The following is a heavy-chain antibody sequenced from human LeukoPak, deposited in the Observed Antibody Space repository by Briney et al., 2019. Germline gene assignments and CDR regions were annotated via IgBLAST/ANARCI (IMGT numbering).Heavy chain of an antibody. J-gene: IGHJ5*02. Sequence: ASVKVSCKSSGYTFSNYAKNWVRQAPGQGLEWMGWIHPSTGNPTYAQGFTGRFVFSLDTSVSTAYLQITSLKAEDTAVYYCARDPPYNDFWSDYTIFDPWGQGTLVTVSS. CDR2: IHPSTGNP. D-gene: IGHD3-3*01. CDR1: GYTFSNYA. V-gene: IGHV7-4-1*02. CDR3: ARDPPYNDFWSDYTIFDP.